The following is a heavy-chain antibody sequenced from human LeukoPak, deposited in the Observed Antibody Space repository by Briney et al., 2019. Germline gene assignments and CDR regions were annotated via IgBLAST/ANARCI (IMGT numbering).Heavy chain of an antibody. CDR2: IYYSGST. D-gene: IGHD3-16*01. CDR3: ARDKLSFGSRYNWFDP. V-gene: IGHV4-59*01. J-gene: IGHJ5*02. Sequence: SETLSLTCTVSGGSISSYYWSWIRQPPGKGLEWIGYIYYSGSTNYNPSLKSRVTISVDTSKNQFSLKLSSVTVADTAVYYCARDKLSFGSRYNWFDPWGQGSLVTVSS. CDR1: GGSISSYY.